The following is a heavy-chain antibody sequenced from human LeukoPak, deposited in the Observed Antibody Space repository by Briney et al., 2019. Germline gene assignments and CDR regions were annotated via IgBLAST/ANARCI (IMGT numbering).Heavy chain of an antibody. J-gene: IGHJ6*03. V-gene: IGHV4-39*07. Sequence: PSETLSLTCTVSGGSISSGNYYWGWIRQPPGKGLEWIGSNYHSGSTYYNPSLKSRVTISVDTSKNQFSLKLSSVTAADTAVYYCARVNYYMDVWGKGTTVTVSS. CDR1: GGSISSGNYY. CDR3: ARVNYYMDV. CDR2: NYHSGST.